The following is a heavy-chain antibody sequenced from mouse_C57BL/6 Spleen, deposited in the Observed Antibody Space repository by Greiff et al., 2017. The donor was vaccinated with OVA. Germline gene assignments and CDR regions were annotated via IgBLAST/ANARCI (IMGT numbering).Heavy chain of an antibody. CDR2: INPGSGYT. CDR3: ARVEDPMDY. J-gene: IGHJ4*01. CDR1: GYTFTSYT. V-gene: IGHV1-4*01. Sequence: VQLQQSGAELARPGASVKLSCKASGYTFTSYTMPWVKQRPGQGLEWIGYINPGSGYTTSNQTFKDKATFTADKSSSQAYMPLSSLTSEDSAVYYCARVEDPMDYWGQGTSVTVSS.